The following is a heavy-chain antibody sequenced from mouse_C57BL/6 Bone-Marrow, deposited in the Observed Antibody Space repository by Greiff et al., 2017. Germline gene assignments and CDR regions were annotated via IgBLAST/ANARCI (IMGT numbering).Heavy chain of an antibody. CDR2: IHPSDSDT. CDR3: AIEGCYYGSSYYSY. J-gene: IGHJ3*01. CDR1: GYTFTSYW. D-gene: IGHD1-1*01. V-gene: IGHV1-74*01. Sequence: QVQLQQPRAELVKPGASVKVSCKASGYTFTSYWMHWVKQRPGQGLEWIGRIHPSDSDTNYNQKFKGKATLTVDKSSSTAYMQLSSLTSEDSAVYYCAIEGCYYGSSYYSYWGQGTLGTVSA.